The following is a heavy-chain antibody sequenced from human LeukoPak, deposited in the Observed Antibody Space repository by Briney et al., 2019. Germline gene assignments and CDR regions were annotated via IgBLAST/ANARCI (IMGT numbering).Heavy chain of an antibody. Sequence: GGSLRLSCAASGFTLSSYAMSWVRQAPGKGLEWVSAISGSGGSTYYADSVKGRFTISRDNSKNTLYLQMNSLRAEDTAVYYCAKGVSMVRGVIADYWGQGTLVTVSS. D-gene: IGHD3-10*01. CDR3: AKGVSMVRGVIADY. CDR1: GFTLSSYA. V-gene: IGHV3-23*01. CDR2: ISGSGGST. J-gene: IGHJ4*02.